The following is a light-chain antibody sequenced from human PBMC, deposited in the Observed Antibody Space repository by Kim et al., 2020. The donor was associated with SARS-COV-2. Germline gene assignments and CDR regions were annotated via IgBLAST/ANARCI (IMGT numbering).Light chain of an antibody. V-gene: IGKV2-24*01. CDR2: TMS. CDR1: PSIGHSDGNTF. Sequence: QTGSISCRSSPSIGHSDGNTFVSWRQQRSCQPPRLRIYTMSSRYSRDPDRLSVSGAGTDDTLKNSRVEADDVGVYYCMQATQFPYSCGQETKLEI. J-gene: IGKJ2*03. CDR3: MQATQFPYS.